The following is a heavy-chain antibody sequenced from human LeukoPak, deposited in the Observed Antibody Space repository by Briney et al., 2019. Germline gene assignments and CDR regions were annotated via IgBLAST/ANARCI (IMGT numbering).Heavy chain of an antibody. Sequence: SETLSLTCTVSGGSISGSSYYWGWIRQPPGKGLEWVGSIFYGGNTSYNPSLKSRVTISVDTSKNQFSLKVDSVTAADTAVFYCARHRSYYFDYWGQGMLVAVSS. CDR3: ARHRSYYFDY. CDR1: GGSISGSSYY. D-gene: IGHD3-10*01. V-gene: IGHV4-39*01. CDR2: IFYGGNT. J-gene: IGHJ4*02.